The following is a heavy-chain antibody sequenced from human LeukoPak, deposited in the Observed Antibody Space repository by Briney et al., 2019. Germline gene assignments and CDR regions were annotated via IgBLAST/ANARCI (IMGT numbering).Heavy chain of an antibody. CDR2: IYYSGST. V-gene: IGHV4-59*07. Sequence: SDTLSLTCTVSGGSISGYYWSWIRQPPGKGLEWIRYIYYSGSTNYNPSLKSRVTISVDTSKNQFSLKLSSVTAADTAVYYCARGCSAGTPHNWFDPWGQGTLVTVSS. CDR3: ARGCSAGTPHNWFDP. D-gene: IGHD6-13*01. J-gene: IGHJ5*02. CDR1: GGSISGYY.